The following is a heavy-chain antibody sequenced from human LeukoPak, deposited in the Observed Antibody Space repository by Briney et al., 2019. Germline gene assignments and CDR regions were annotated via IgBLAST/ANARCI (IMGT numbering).Heavy chain of an antibody. CDR2: ISSSSSYI. CDR1: GFTFSSYS. D-gene: IGHD3-22*01. J-gene: IGHJ3*02. Sequence: GGSLRLSCAASGFTFSSYSMNWVRQAPGKGLEWVSSISSSSSYIYYADSVKGRFTISRDNAKNPLYLQMNSLRAEDTAVYYRARVFDSSGYLDDAFDIWGQGTMVTVSS. CDR3: ARVFDSSGYLDDAFDI. V-gene: IGHV3-21*01.